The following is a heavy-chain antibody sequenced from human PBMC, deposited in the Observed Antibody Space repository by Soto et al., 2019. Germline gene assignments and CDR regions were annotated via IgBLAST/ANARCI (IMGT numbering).Heavy chain of an antibody. J-gene: IGHJ4*02. CDR2: RTSDATKA. Sequence: QTGGSPRLSCAASGFTFPNYAIHWVRQAPGKGLEWVAVRTSDATKAFYADSVRGRFTMSRDNFKSTVDLQMGSLTDDDTAVYYCARAPRCTTSRCFSLIDFWGRGTLVTVSS. D-gene: IGHD2-21*02. V-gene: IGHV3-30-3*01. CDR1: GFTFPNYA. CDR3: ARAPRCTTSRCFSLIDF.